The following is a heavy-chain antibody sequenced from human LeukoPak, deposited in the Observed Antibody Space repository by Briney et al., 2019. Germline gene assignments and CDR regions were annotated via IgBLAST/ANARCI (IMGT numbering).Heavy chain of an antibody. CDR3: ARGQGYSNSLHDY. CDR1: GYTFTTYD. D-gene: IGHD6-6*01. J-gene: IGHJ4*02. V-gene: IGHV1-8*01. CDR2: MNPNSGNT. Sequence: ASVKVSCKASGYTFTTYDINWVRQATGQGLEWMGWMNPNSGNTGYAQKFQGRVTMSRDTSISTAYMELSSLTSEDTAVYYCARGQGYSNSLHDYWGQGTLVTVSS.